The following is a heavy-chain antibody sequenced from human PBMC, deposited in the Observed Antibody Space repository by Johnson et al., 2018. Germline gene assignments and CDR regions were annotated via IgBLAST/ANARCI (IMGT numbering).Heavy chain of an antibody. CDR3: ARDFAWVPYTAMDYYYYGMDV. CDR1: GFTFSSYW. D-gene: IGHD5-18*01. Sequence: VQLQESGGGLVQPGGSLRLSCAASGFTFSSYWMHWVRQAPGKGLVWVSRINSDGSSTSYAASVKGRFTISRDNAKNTLYLQMNSLRAEDTAVYYCARDFAWVPYTAMDYYYYGMDVWGQGTTVTVSS. V-gene: IGHV3-74*01. CDR2: INSDGSST. J-gene: IGHJ6*02.